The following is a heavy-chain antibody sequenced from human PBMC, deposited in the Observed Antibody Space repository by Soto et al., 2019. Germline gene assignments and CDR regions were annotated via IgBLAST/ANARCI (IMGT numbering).Heavy chain of an antibody. V-gene: IGHV1-18*01. CDR2: ISAYNGNT. CDR1: GYTFTSYG. J-gene: IGHJ5*02. Sequence: ASVKVSCKASGYTFTSYGISWVRQAPGQGLEWMGWISAYNGNTNYAQKLQGRDTMTTDTSTSTAYMELRSLRSDDTAVYYCARDRPVDTAMVEPDWFDPWGQGTLVTVSS. CDR3: ARDRPVDTAMVEPDWFDP. D-gene: IGHD5-18*01.